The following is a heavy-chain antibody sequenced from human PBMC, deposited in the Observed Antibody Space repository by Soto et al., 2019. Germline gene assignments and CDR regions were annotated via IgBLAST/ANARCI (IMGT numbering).Heavy chain of an antibody. Sequence: QVQLQESGPGLGNPSKPLSPPSTVPGAPLSGYYGGGIRRPPGKGLEWIGYIYYSGSTNYNPSLKSRVTISVDTSKNQFSLKLSSVTAADTAVYYCARRYGGNFDYWGQGTLVTVSS. CDR1: GAPLSGYY. CDR3: ARRYGGNFDY. CDR2: IYYSGST. V-gene: IGHV4-59*01. D-gene: IGHD3-16*01. J-gene: IGHJ4*02.